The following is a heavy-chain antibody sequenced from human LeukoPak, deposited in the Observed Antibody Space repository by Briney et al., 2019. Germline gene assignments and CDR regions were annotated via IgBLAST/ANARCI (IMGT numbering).Heavy chain of an antibody. J-gene: IGHJ6*03. Sequence: ASVKVSCKASGYTFTSYYLYWVRQAPGQGLEWMGIINPSGGSTNYAQKFQGRVTMTRDTSTRTVYMELSSLRSEDTAVYYCARGPRITLVRGGQWYYYMDVWGKGTTVTISS. CDR3: ARGPRITLVRGGQWYYYMDV. V-gene: IGHV1-46*01. CDR1: GYTFTSYY. D-gene: IGHD3-10*01. CDR2: INPSGGST.